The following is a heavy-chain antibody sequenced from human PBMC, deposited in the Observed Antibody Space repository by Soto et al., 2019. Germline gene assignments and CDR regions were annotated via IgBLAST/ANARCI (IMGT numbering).Heavy chain of an antibody. D-gene: IGHD5-18*01. J-gene: IGHJ4*02. Sequence: GGSLRLSCAASGFTFSSYGMHWVRQAPGKGLEWVAVIWYDGSNKYYADSVKGRFTISRDNSKNTLYLQMNSLRAEDTAVYYCARDVNYRGYSYGVDYWGQGTLVTVSS. V-gene: IGHV3-33*01. CDR1: GFTFSSYG. CDR3: ARDVNYRGYSYGVDY. CDR2: IWYDGSNK.